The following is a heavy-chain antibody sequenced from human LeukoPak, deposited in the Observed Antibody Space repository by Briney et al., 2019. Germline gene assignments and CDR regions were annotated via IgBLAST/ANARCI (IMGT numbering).Heavy chain of an antibody. CDR3: ARVTVRGVIDY. V-gene: IGHV4-39*07. J-gene: IGHJ4*02. Sequence: PSETLSLTCTVSGGSISISGYYWVWIRQPPGKGLEWIGSIFYSGSTFYNPSLKSRVTISVDTSKNQFSLKLSSVTAADTAVYYCARVTVRGVIDYWGQGTLVTVSP. D-gene: IGHD3-10*01. CDR2: IFYSGST. CDR1: GGSISISGYY.